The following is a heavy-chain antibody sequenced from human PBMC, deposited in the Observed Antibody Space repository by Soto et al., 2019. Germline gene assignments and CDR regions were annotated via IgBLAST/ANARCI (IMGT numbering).Heavy chain of an antibody. J-gene: IGHJ3*02. CDR3: ARTRGTRAVDI. V-gene: IGHV4-59*01. Sequence: QVQLQESGPGLVKPSETLSLPCTVSGDSISSYYWRWIRQPPGKGLEWIGYIHYSGSTNYNPSLNSRVTISLDTSKNQCSLKLSSVTAADTAVYYCARTRGTRAVDIWGQGTMVTVSS. CDR1: GDSISSYY. CDR2: IHYSGST. D-gene: IGHD3-10*01.